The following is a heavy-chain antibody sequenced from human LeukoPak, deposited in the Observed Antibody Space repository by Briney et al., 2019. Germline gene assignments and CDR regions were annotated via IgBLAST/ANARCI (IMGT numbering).Heavy chain of an antibody. V-gene: IGHV4-59*01. CDR2: IYNSEST. CDR3: ARVKGPNWFDP. Sequence: PSQTLSLTCTVSGVSISIYYWSWIRQPPRKGLEWIGYIYNSESTYYNPSLKSRVTISLDTSKNQFSLRLDSVTAAETAVYYCARVKGPNWFDPWGQGTLVTVSS. CDR1: GVSISIYY. J-gene: IGHJ5*02.